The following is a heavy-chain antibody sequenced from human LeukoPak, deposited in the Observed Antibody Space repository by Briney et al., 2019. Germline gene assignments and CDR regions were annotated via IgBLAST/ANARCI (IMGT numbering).Heavy chain of an antibody. V-gene: IGHV3-11*04. CDR3: ARPNSFDI. Sequence: GGSLRLSCAASGFTFSDYYMSWLRQAPGKGLEWVSYISASGDTTHYADSVKGRFTISRDNAQNSVFLQMNSLRAEDTAIYYCARPNSFDIWGQGTMVTVSS. CDR2: ISASGDTT. CDR1: GFTFSDYY. J-gene: IGHJ3*02.